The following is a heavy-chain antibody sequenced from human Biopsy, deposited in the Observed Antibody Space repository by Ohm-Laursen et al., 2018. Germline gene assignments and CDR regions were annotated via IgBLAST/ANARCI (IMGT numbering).Heavy chain of an antibody. CDR1: GGSFTGHY. D-gene: IGHD4-23*01. CDR2: ISHTGYT. Sequence: VTLSLTCTVSGGSFTGHYWTWIRQPPGKGLEWIGHISHTGYTSYKSSLKCRVTISLATYRKHFSLRLTSLAVADTAVYYGARGSNEYGGLYFPRWGQGTLVTVSS. CDR3: ARGSNEYGGLYFPR. V-gene: IGHV4-59*11. J-gene: IGHJ4*02.